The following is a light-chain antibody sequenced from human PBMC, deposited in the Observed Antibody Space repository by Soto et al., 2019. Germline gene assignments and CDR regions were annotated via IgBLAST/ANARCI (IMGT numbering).Light chain of an antibody. CDR1: SSNIGNNY. Sequence: QSALTQPPSVSAAPGQTVTISCSGSSSNIGNNYVSWYQQLPGTAPKLLIYDNNKRPSGIPDRFSGSKSGTSATLGIIGLQTGDEADYCCGTWDSSLSVVVFGGGTKLTVL. V-gene: IGLV1-51*01. J-gene: IGLJ2*01. CDR3: GTWDSSLSVVV. CDR2: DNN.